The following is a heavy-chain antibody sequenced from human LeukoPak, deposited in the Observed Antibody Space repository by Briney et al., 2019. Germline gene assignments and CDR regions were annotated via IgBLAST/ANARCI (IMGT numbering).Heavy chain of an antibody. CDR1: GGSISSSSYY. J-gene: IGHJ4*02. Sequence: SETLSLTCTVSGGSISSSSYYWGWILQPPGKGLEWIGSIYYSGSTYYNPSLKSRVTISVDTSKNQFSLKLGSVTAADTAVYYCTNTNGEDGYWGQGTLVTVSS. V-gene: IGHV4-39*07. D-gene: IGHD4-17*01. CDR2: IYYSGST. CDR3: TNTNGEDGY.